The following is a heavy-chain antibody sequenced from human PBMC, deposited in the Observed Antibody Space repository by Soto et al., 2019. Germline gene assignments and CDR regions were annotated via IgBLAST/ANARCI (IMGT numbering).Heavy chain of an antibody. V-gene: IGHV3-30*18. Sequence: EGSLRLSCAASGFTFSSYGMHWVRQAPGKGLEWVAVISYDGSNKYYADSVKGRFTISRDNSKNTLYLQMNSLRAEDTAVYYCAKDSAYRSSSWYESDYWGQGTLVTVSS. J-gene: IGHJ4*02. CDR2: ISYDGSNK. CDR1: GFTFSSYG. CDR3: AKDSAYRSSSWYESDY. D-gene: IGHD6-13*01.